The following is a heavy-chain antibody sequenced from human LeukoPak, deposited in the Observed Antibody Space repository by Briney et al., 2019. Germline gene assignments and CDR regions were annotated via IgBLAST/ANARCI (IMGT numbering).Heavy chain of an antibody. V-gene: IGHV4-38-2*01. CDR1: GYSISSGYY. CDR2: IYYSGST. D-gene: IGHD3-3*01. J-gene: IGHJ6*03. Sequence: SETLSLTCAVSGYSISSGYYWGWIRQPPGKGLEWIGSIYYSGSTYYNPSLKSRVTISVDTSKNQFSLKLSSVTAADTAVYYCARQNLRFLEWLPTHYYYYYMDVWGKGTTVTVSS. CDR3: ARQNLRFLEWLPTHYYYYYMDV.